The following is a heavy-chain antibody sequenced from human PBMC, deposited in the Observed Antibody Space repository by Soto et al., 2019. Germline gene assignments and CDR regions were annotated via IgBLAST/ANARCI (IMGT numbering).Heavy chain of an antibody. J-gene: IGHJ6*02. V-gene: IGHV3-30-3*01. CDR1: GFTFSSYA. CDR2: ISYDGSNK. Sequence: GGSLRLSCAASGFTFSSYAMHWVRQAPGKGLEWVAVISYDGSNKYYADSVKGRFTISRDNSKNTLYLQMNSLRAEDTAVYYCARDLGAAGSDDYYYYGMDVWGQGTTVTVSS. D-gene: IGHD6-13*01. CDR3: ARDLGAAGSDDYYYYGMDV.